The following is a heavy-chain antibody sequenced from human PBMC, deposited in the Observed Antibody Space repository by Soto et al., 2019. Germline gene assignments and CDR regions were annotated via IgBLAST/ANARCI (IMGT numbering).Heavy chain of an antibody. CDR2: VYYTGST. J-gene: IGHJ5*01. CDR1: GGSVNNGNYY. Sequence: SETLSLTCTVSGGSVNNGNYYWSWIRQPPGKELEWIGYVYYTGSTYSNPSLKSRLTLTIDTSKNQFSLNLTSVTAADTAVYYCARPLRVVRGRTGLLNCFSPWRQVALGTSSS. V-gene: IGHV4-61*01. CDR3: ARPLRVVRGRTGLLNCFSP. D-gene: IGHD3-10*01.